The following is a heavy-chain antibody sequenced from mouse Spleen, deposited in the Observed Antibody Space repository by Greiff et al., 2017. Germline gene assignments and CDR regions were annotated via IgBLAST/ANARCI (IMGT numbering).Heavy chain of an antibody. J-gene: IGHJ2*01. CDR3: ARGYGNYEGPVDY. CDR2: ISSGSSTI. Sequence: EVQRVESGGGLVQPGGSRKLSCAASGFTFSSFGMHWVRQAPEKGLEWVAYISSGSSTIYYADTVKGRFTISRDNPKNTLFLQMTSLRSEDTAMYYCARGYGNYEGPVDYWGQGTTLTVSS. D-gene: IGHD2-10*02. V-gene: IGHV5-17*02. CDR1: GFTFSSFG.